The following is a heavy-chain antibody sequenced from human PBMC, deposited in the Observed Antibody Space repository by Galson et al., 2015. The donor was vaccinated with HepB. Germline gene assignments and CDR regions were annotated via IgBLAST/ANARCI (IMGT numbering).Heavy chain of an antibody. CDR2: IGSRTNYI. CDR3: ARDASEWSRDY. Sequence: SLRLSCAASGFTFRAFGMTWVRQVPGKGLEWVAVIGSRTNYIHYGDSVRGRFTISRDNRQNSVYLQMNSLRAEDTALDYCARDASEWSRDYWGQGTLVTVSA. J-gene: IGHJ4*02. D-gene: IGHD3-3*01. CDR1: GFTFRAFG. V-gene: IGHV3-21*01.